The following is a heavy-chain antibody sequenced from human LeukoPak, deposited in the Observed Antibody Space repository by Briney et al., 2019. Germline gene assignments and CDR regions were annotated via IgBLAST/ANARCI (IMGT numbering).Heavy chain of an antibody. Sequence: SETLSLTCTVSGGSISSSSYYWGWIRQPPGKGLEWIGSIYYSGITYYNPSLKSRVTISVDTSKNQFSLKLSSVTAADTAVYYCARVQLWLPLDDYWGQGTLVTVSS. CDR2: IYYSGIT. CDR1: GGSISSSSYY. V-gene: IGHV4-39*07. CDR3: ARVQLWLPLDDY. D-gene: IGHD5-18*01. J-gene: IGHJ4*02.